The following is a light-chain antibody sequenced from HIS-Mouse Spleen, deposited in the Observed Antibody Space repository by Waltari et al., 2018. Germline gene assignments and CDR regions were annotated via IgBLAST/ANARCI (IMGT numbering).Light chain of an antibody. CDR1: SSAVGGYNY. J-gene: IGLJ2*01. CDR3: CSYAGSYTLV. CDR2: DVS. Sequence: QSALTQPRSVSGSPGQSVTISCTGTSSAVGGYNYVPWYQQHPRKAPKLMIYDVSKRPSGVPDRFSGSKSGNTASLTISGLQAEDEADYYCCSYAGSYTLVFGGGTKLTVL. V-gene: IGLV2-11*01.